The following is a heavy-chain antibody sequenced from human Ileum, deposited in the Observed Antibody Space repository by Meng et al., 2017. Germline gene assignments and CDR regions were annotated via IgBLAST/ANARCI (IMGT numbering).Heavy chain of an antibody. V-gene: IGHV3-74*01. J-gene: IGHJ4*02. CDR2: VNSEGTAT. CDR1: GFSFRDHW. CDR3: VRDGPYYVDY. D-gene: IGHD2-21*01. Sequence: EGQRVGAGGGLVHSGGSLRLSCAASGFSFRDHWMHWIRQSPGKGPMWIAYVNSEGTATGYAGSVRGRFTISRDNAKNTLYLQMDRLGAEDTAVYHCVRDGPYYVDYWGQGSLVTVSS.